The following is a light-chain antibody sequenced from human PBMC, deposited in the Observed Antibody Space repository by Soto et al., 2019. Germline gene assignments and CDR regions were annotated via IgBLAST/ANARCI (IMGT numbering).Light chain of an antibody. CDR1: SSDVGDFNY. V-gene: IGLV2-14*01. J-gene: IGLJ3*02. CDR3: YSYTSSSTLGGV. CDR2: EVS. Sequence: QSVLTQPASVSGSPGQSITISCTGASSDVGDFNYVSWYQHHPGKAPRLMIFEVSNRPSGVSNRFSGSKSGNTASLTISGLQAEDEADYYCYSYTSSSTLGGVFGGGTKLTVL.